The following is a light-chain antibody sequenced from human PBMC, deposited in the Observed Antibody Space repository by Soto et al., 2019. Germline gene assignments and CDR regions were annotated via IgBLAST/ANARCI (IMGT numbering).Light chain of an antibody. Sequence: QSVLTQPPSVSGAPGQKVIISCTGSSSNIRAGYDVHWYQQLPGTAPKLLIYSNNNRPSGVPDRLSGSKSGTSASLAITGLQVEDEADYYCQSYDSSLSAAVFGGGTKLTVL. V-gene: IGLV1-40*01. CDR1: SSNIRAGYD. CDR3: QSYDSSLSAAV. J-gene: IGLJ2*01. CDR2: SNN.